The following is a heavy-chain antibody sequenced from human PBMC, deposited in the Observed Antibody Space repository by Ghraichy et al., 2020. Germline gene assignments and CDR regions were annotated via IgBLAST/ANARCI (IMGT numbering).Heavy chain of an antibody. Sequence: GGSLRLSCAASGFTFSSYAMSWVRQAPGKGLEWVSAISGSGGSTYYADSVKGRFTISRDNSKNTLYLQMNSLRAEDTAVYYCAKDKGGRVGATVVSCWYFDLWGRGTLVTVSS. V-gene: IGHV3-23*01. CDR3: AKDKGGRVGATVVSCWYFDL. CDR2: ISGSGGST. J-gene: IGHJ2*01. D-gene: IGHD1-26*01. CDR1: GFTFSSYA.